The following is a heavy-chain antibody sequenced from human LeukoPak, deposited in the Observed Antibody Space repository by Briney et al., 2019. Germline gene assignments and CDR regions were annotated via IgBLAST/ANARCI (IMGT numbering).Heavy chain of an antibody. CDR3: ARDAPYYYGSGSYPSDY. V-gene: IGHV3-7*01. Sequence: GGSLRLSCAASGFTFSSYWMSWVRQAPGKGLEWVANIKQDGSEKYYVDSVKGRFTISRDNAKNSLYLQMNSLRAEDTAVYYCARDAPYYYGSGSYPSDYWGQGTLVTVSP. D-gene: IGHD3-10*01. CDR1: GFTFSSYW. J-gene: IGHJ4*02. CDR2: IKQDGSEK.